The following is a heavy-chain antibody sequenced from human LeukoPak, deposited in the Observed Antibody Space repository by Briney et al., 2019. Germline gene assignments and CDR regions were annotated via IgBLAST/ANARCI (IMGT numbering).Heavy chain of an antibody. J-gene: IGHJ3*02. CDR3: AKDRSDCSSTSCSRDAFDI. CDR2: ISGSGGST. D-gene: IGHD2-2*01. CDR1: GFTFSSYA. V-gene: IGHV3-23*01. Sequence: PGGSLRLSCAASGFTFSSYAMSWVRQAPGKGLEWVSAISGSGGSTYYADSVKGRFTISRDNSKNTLYLQMNSLRAEDTAVYYCAKDRSDCSSTSCSRDAFDIWGQGTMVTVSP.